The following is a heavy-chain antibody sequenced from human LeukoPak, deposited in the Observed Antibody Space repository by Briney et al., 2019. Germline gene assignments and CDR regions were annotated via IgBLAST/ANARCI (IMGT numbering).Heavy chain of an antibody. J-gene: IGHJ6*04. D-gene: IGHD3-10*02. CDR1: GFTFSSYS. V-gene: IGHV3-48*04. CDR3: AELGITMIGGV. CDR2: ISSSSSTI. Sequence: TVGSLRLSCAASGFTFSSYSMNWVRQAPGKGLEWVSYISSSSSTIYYADSVKGRFTISRDNAKNSLYMQMNSLRAEDTAVYYCAELGITMIGGVWGKGTTVTTSS.